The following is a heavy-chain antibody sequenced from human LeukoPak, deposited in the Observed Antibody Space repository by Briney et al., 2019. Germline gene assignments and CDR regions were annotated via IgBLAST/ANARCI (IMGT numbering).Heavy chain of an antibody. Sequence: SETLSLTCTVSGGSISSGANYWSWIRQPPGRGLEWIGYISHSESAYYSPSLESRITISVDRSKNQFSLKLKSVTAADTAVYHCAREDTGGLDYWGQGTLVTVSS. V-gene: IGHV4-30-2*01. CDR1: GGSISSGANY. D-gene: IGHD2-8*02. CDR2: ISHSESA. J-gene: IGHJ4*02. CDR3: AREDTGGLDY.